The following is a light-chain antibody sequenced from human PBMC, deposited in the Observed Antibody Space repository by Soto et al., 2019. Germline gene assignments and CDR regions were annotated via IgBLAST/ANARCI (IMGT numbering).Light chain of an antibody. J-gene: IGKJ1*01. CDR2: KAS. CDR3: QHHNSYSEA. CDR1: QTISSW. Sequence: DIQMPQSPSTLSASVGDRVTITCRASQTISSWLAWYQQKPGKAPKLLIYKASTLKSGVPSRFSGSGSGTEFTLTISSLQPDDFATYYCQHHNSYSEAFGQGTKVDIK. V-gene: IGKV1-5*03.